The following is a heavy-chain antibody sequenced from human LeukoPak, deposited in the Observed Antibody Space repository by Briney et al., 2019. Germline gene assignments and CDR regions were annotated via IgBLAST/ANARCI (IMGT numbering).Heavy chain of an antibody. CDR1: GGSISSYF. CDR2: IYASGST. V-gene: IGHV4-4*07. J-gene: IGHJ3*02. CDR3: AREYSSSSGKNAFDI. Sequence: SETLSLTCTGSGGSISSYFWRWIRQPAGKGLEWIGRIYASGSTNYNPSLKSRVTMSVDTSKNQFSLKLTSVTAADTAVYYCAREYSSSSGKNAFDIWGQGTMVTVSS. D-gene: IGHD6-6*01.